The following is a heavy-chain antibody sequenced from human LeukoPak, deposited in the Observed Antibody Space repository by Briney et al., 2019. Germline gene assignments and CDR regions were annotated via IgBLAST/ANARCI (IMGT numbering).Heavy chain of an antibody. CDR3: AKRGAAAGQ. Sequence: PGGSLRLSCAASGFTFSSYAMSELRHAPGKGLEWVSAISGSGGSTYHADSVKGRLTISRDNSKNTLYLQMNSLRAEDTAVYYCAKRGAAAGQWGQGTLVTVSS. J-gene: IGHJ4*02. V-gene: IGHV3-23*01. CDR1: GFTFSSYA. D-gene: IGHD6-13*01. CDR2: ISGSGGST.